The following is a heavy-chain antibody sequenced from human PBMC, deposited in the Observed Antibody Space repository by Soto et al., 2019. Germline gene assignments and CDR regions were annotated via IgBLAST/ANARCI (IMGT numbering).Heavy chain of an antibody. CDR1: GFTFSSYS. CDR3: ARRFVTIFGEVHRFAFDN. V-gene: IGHV3-48*01. D-gene: IGHD3-3*01. J-gene: IGHJ3*02. CDR2: ISSSSSTI. Sequence: EVQLVESGGGLVQPGGSLRLSCAASGFTFSSYSMNWVRQAPGKGLEWVSYISSSSSTIYYADSVKGRFTISRDNAKNSLYLQMNSLRAEDTAVYYCARRFVTIFGEVHRFAFDNGGQGTMVTVSS.